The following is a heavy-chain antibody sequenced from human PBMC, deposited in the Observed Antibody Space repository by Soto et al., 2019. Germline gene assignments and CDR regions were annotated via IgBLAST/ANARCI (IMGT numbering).Heavy chain of an antibody. D-gene: IGHD3-22*01. V-gene: IGHV4-34*01. Sequence: PSETMSLTCAACGGSLSGYYWSWIRQHPGKGLEWIGEIKHSGSTIYLPTLKRRVTISVDTAKNQFSLKLSSETAAHTAVYYCARGGRDSSKYCRPHYNYGLDIWDQGTSLAVSS. CDR3: ARGGRDSSKYCRPHYNYGLDI. CDR1: GGSLSGYY. CDR2: IKHSGST. J-gene: IGHJ6*01.